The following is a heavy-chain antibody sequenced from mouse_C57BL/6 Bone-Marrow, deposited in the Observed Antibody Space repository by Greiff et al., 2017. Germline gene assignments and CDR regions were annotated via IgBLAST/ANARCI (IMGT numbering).Heavy chain of an antibody. CDR3: ARDLYYGKAY. J-gene: IGHJ3*01. CDR2: IDPSDSYT. D-gene: IGHD2-1*01. Sequence: QVQLQQPGAELVRPGTSVKLSCKASGYTFTSYWMHWVKQRPGQGLEWIGVIDPSDSYTNYNQKFKGKATLTVDTSSSTAYMQLSSLTSEDSAVYYCARDLYYGKAYWGQGTLVTVSA. CDR1: GYTFTSYW. V-gene: IGHV1-59*01.